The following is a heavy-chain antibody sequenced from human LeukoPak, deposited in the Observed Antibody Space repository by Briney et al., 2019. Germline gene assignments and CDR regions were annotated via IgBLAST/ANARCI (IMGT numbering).Heavy chain of an antibody. V-gene: IGHV1-2*02. CDR2: INPNSGGT. D-gene: IGHD1-7*01. CDR3: ARDFTPELNWSYLRGNWFDP. J-gene: IGHJ5*02. Sequence: GASVKVSCKASGYTFTGYYVHWVRLAPGQGPEWMGWINPNSGGTKYVQKFQGRVTMTRDTSITTAYMELSGLRSDDTAVYYCARDFTPELNWSYLRGNWFDPWGQGPLVTVSS. CDR1: GYTFTGYY.